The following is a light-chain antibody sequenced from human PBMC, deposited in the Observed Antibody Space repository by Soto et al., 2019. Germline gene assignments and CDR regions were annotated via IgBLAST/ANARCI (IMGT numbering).Light chain of an antibody. CDR1: QSVSDN. V-gene: IGKV3D-15*01. J-gene: IGKJ5*01. CDR2: GAS. Sequence: EIVMTQSPVTLSVSPGERATLSCRASQSVSDNLAWYQQKPGQAPRLLIYGASIRDTGIPARFSGSGSGTEFTLTISSLQSEDFAVYYCQQYNNWPLTFGGGTRLEIK. CDR3: QQYNNWPLT.